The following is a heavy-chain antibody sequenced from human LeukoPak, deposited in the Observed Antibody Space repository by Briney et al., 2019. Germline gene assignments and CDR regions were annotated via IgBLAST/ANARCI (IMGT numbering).Heavy chain of an antibody. V-gene: IGHV1-2*04. D-gene: IGHD3-10*01. Sequence: GSSVKVSCKASGGTFISYAISWVRQAPGQGLECMGWINPNSGGTNYAQKFQGWVTMTRDTSISTAYMELSRLRSDDTAVYYCARALGYGSGTYGSDYWGQGTLVTVSS. J-gene: IGHJ4*02. CDR1: GGTFISYA. CDR3: ARALGYGSGTYGSDY. CDR2: INPNSGGT.